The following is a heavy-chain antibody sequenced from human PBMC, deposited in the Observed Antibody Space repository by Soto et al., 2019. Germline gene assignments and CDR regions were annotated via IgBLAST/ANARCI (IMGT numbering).Heavy chain of an antibody. CDR2: IHSDEIST. D-gene: IGHD2-15*01. CDR3: VRGDRGGCDL. Sequence: EVQLVESGGGLVQPGGSLRLSCAASGFTFSYYWMHWVRQSPGKGLLWVSHIHSDEISTTYADSVKGRFTISIDNAKNTLYLQINSLRAEDTSIYYCVRGDRGGCDLWGQGTMVIVSS. CDR1: GFTFSYYW. J-gene: IGHJ3*01. V-gene: IGHV3-74*03.